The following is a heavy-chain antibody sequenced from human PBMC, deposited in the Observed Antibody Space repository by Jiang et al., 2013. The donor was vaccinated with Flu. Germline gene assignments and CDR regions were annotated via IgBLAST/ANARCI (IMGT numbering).Heavy chain of an antibody. CDR2: ISAYNGNT. J-gene: IGHJ4*02. Sequence: SGAEVKKPGASVKVSCKASGYTFTSYGISWVRQAPGQGLEWMGWISAYNGNTNYAQKLQGRVTMTTDTSTSTAYMELRSLRSDDTAVYYCAREDWELLGTGPHYFDYWGQGTLVTVSS. CDR1: GYTFTSYG. V-gene: IGHV1-18*01. CDR3: AREDWELLGTGPHYFDY. D-gene: IGHD1-26*01.